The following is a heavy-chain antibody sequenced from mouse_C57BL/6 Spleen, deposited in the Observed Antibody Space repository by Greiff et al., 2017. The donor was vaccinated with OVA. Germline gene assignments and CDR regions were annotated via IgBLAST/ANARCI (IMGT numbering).Heavy chain of an antibody. J-gene: IGHJ3*01. D-gene: IGHD2-4*01. CDR1: GYTFTDYE. Sequence: SGAELVRPGASVTLSCKASGYTFTDYEMHWVKQTPVHGLEWIGAIDPETGGTAYNQKFKGKAILTADKSSSTAYMELRSLTSEDSAVYYCTRGGLRRGEFAYWGQGTLVTVSA. CDR2: IDPETGGT. V-gene: IGHV1-15*01. CDR3: TRGGLRRGEFAY.